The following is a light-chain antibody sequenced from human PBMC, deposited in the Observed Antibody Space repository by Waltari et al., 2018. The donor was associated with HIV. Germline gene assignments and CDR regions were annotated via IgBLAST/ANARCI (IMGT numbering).Light chain of an antibody. J-gene: IGKJ1*01. V-gene: IGKV1-39*01. CDR2: RAS. CDR3: QQSYSSPRT. CDR1: QRINNL. Sequence: DIQMTQSPSSLSASVGDRVTITCRASQRINNLLNWYQQTPGKAPKLLISRASTLRSGFSARFSGSGYGTDFTLTTSNLQAEDFATYYCQQSYSSPRTFGQGTKVEIK.